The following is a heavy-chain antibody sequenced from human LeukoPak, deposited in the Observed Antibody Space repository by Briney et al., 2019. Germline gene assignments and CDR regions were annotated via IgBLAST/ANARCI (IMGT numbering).Heavy chain of an antibody. V-gene: IGHV1-69*04. CDR1: GGTFSSYA. CDR3: ARDPRGTSSGWFDP. CDR2: IIPIFGIA. J-gene: IGHJ5*02. D-gene: IGHD2-2*01. Sequence: SVKVSCKASGGTFSSYAISWVRQAPGQGLEWMGRIIPIFGIANYAQKFQGRVTITADKSTSTAYMELSSLRSEDTAVYYCARDPRGTSSGWFDPWGQGTLVTVSS.